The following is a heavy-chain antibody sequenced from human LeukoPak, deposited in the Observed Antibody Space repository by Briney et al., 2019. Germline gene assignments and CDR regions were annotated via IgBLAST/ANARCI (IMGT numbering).Heavy chain of an antibody. Sequence: GGSLRLSCAASGFTFSTDDMSWVRQAPGRGLEWVSALTGSGGITYYADSVKGRFTISRDISKNTLYLQMNSLRAEDTAVYYCARRTSCDYWGQGTLVTVSS. J-gene: IGHJ4*02. CDR2: LTGSGGIT. CDR1: GFTFSTDD. V-gene: IGHV3-23*01. CDR3: ARRTSCDY.